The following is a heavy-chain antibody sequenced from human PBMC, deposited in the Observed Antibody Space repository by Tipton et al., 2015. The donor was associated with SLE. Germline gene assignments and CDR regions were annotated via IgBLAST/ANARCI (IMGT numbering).Heavy chain of an antibody. D-gene: IGHD3-22*01. CDR2: ISGSGGST. V-gene: IGHV3-23*01. J-gene: IGHJ1*01. Sequence: SLRLSCAASGFTFSSHAMHWVRQAPGKGLEWVSAISGSGGSTYYADSVKGRFTISRDNSKNTLYLQMNSLRAEDTAVYYCAKAYYYDSRKGYFQHWGQGTLVTVSS. CDR3: AKAYYYDSRKGYFQH. CDR1: GFTFSSHA.